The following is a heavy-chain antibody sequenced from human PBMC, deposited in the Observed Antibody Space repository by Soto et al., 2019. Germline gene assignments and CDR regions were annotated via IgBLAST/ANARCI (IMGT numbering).Heavy chain of an antibody. CDR3: ARVSRSAMVYYYYYGMDV. D-gene: IGHD5-18*01. J-gene: IGHJ6*02. Sequence: PGGSLRLSCAASGFTFSSYAMHWVRQAPGKGLEWVAVISYDGSNKYYADSVKGRFTISRDNSKNTLYLQMNSLRAEDTAVYYCARVSRSAMVYYYYYGMDVWGQGTTVTVS. CDR2: ISYDGSNK. V-gene: IGHV3-30-3*01. CDR1: GFTFSSYA.